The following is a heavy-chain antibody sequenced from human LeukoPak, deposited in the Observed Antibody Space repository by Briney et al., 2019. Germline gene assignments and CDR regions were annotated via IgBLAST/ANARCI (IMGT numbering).Heavy chain of an antibody. V-gene: IGHV3-7*04. CDR2: IKEDGSEK. CDR3: ARGSGSAYVY. J-gene: IGHJ4*02. D-gene: IGHD3-10*01. CDR1: GFTFSSYW. Sequence: PGGSLRLSCAASGFTFSSYWMSWVRQAPGKGLEWVANIKEDGSEKYYVDSVKGRFSISRDNAKNSLYLQMYSLRAEDTAVYYCARGSGSAYVYWGQGTLVTVSS.